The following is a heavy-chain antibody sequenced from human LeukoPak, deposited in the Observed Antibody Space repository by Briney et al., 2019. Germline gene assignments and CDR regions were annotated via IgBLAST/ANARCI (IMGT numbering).Heavy chain of an antibody. CDR3: ERDKAPRYTYGLGH. Sequence: ASVKVSCKASGYTFITDGINWVRQAPGQGLEWRGWISPYEGSTNFAQNLQGRVTMTTDTITSTAFMALRSLRFEDTALYYCERDKAPRYTYGLGHWGQGTLVTVSS. V-gene: IGHV1-18*01. J-gene: IGHJ4*02. CDR2: ISPYEGST. CDR1: GYTFITDG. D-gene: IGHD5-18*01.